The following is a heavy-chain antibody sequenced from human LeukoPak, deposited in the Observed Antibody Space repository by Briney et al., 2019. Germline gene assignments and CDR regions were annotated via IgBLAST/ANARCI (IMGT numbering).Heavy chain of an antibody. V-gene: IGHV1-3*01. J-gene: IGHJ4*02. CDR2: INAGNGNT. CDR3: ARGDDSSGYHGGPDY. CDR1: GYTFTSYA. Sequence: GASVKVSCKASGYTFTSYAMHWVRQAPGQRLEWMGWINAGNGNTKYSQKFQGRVTITRDTSVSTAYMELSSLRSEDTAVYYCARGDDSSGYHGGPDYWGQGTLVTVSS. D-gene: IGHD3-22*01.